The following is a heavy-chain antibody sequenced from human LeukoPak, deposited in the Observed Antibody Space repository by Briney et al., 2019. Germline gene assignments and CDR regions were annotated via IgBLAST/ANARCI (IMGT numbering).Heavy chain of an antibody. Sequence: GGSLRLSCAASGFTFSTYGMHWVRQAPGNGLEWVAVIWFDGNNYYYADSVKGRFTISRDNSKNMLYLQMNSLRAEDTAVYYCARDLNPYCGGDCWFDYWGQGTLVTVSS. CDR3: ARDLNPYCGGDCWFDY. CDR1: GFTFSTYG. D-gene: IGHD2-21*02. J-gene: IGHJ4*02. V-gene: IGHV3-33*01. CDR2: IWFDGNNY.